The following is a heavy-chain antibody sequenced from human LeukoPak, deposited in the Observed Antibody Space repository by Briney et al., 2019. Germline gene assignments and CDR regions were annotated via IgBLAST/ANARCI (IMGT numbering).Heavy chain of an antibody. D-gene: IGHD4-17*01. Sequence: TSETLSLTCTVSGGSISRSGYFWAWIRQSPGKGLEWIGSSDYTGGTTYKPSLKSRVTVSVDTSKNQFSLRLTSVTATDTAIYYCAGDFGDFRTDYWGQGILVTVSS. J-gene: IGHJ4*02. CDR2: SDYTGGT. CDR3: AGDFGDFRTDY. CDR1: GGSISRSGYF. V-gene: IGHV4-39*01.